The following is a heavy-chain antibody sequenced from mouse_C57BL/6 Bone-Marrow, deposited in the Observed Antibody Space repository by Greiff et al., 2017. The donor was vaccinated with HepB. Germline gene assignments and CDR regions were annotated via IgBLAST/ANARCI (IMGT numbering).Heavy chain of an antibody. D-gene: IGHD1-1*01. CDR2: INPNNGGT. J-gene: IGHJ2*01. V-gene: IGHV1-26*01. CDR3: ANYYGSSPLYFDY. CDR1: GYTFTDYY. Sequence: EVQLQQSGPELVKPGASVKISCKASGYTFTDYYMNWVKQSHGKSLEWIGDINPNNGGTSYNQKFKGKATLTVDKSSSTAYMELRSLTSEDSAVYYCANYYGSSPLYFDYWGQGTTLTVSS.